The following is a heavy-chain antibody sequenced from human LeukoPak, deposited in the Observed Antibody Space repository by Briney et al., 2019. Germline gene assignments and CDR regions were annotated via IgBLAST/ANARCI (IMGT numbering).Heavy chain of an antibody. CDR2: IKEDGSEK. CDR1: GFPFSRYW. J-gene: IGHJ4*02. D-gene: IGHD3-22*01. Sequence: GGSLRLSCAASGFPFSRYWMSWVRQAPGKGLEWVAYIKEDGSEKYYVDFVKGRFTISRDNVKNSLYLQMNSLRAEDTAVYYCAGYYDSTSPLYWGQGTLVTVSS. V-gene: IGHV3-7*03. CDR3: AGYYDSTSPLY.